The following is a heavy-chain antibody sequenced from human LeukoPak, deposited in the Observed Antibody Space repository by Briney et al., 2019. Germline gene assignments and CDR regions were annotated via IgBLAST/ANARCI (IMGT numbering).Heavy chain of an antibody. CDR2: VYSGGST. Sequence: GGSLRLSCAASGVTVSSKDMSWVRQAPGKGLEWVSTVYSGGSTYYADPVKGRFTISRDNSKNTLFLQMNSLRAEDTAVYYCARGTVTMVDYWGQGTLVTVSS. V-gene: IGHV3-53*01. CDR1: GVTVSSKD. D-gene: IGHD3-10*01. J-gene: IGHJ4*02. CDR3: ARGTVTMVDY.